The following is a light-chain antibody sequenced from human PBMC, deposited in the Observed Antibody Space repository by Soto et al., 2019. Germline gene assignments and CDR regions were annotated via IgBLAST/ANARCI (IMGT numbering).Light chain of an antibody. CDR2: GAS. Sequence: EIVLTQSPATLSLSPGERATLSCRASQRVATNYLAWYQRKPGQAPRLLIYGASSRATDIPGRFSGSGSGTDFTLTITRLEPEDFAVYYCPQYGSSPPTFGQGTKVEMK. J-gene: IGKJ1*01. V-gene: IGKV3-20*01. CDR1: QRVATNY. CDR3: PQYGSSPPT.